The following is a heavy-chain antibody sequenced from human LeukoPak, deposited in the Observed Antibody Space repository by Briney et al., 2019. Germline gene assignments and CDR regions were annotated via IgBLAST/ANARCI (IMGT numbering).Heavy chain of an antibody. Sequence: GGSLRLSCAASGFTFSGSAIHWVRQASGKGLEWVGRIRSKANSYATSSAASVKGRFTISRDDSKNTLYLQMSSLRAEDTAVYYCVKDRWIDYWGQGALVTVSS. J-gene: IGHJ4*02. CDR1: GFTFSGSA. V-gene: IGHV3-73*01. CDR2: IRSKANSYAT. CDR3: VKDRWIDY. D-gene: IGHD5-24*01.